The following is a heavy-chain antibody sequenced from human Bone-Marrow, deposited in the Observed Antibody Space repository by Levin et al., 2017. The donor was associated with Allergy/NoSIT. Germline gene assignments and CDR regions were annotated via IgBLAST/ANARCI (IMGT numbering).Heavy chain of an antibody. J-gene: IGHJ4*02. CDR3: ARGELGSGYLFDY. CDR1: GYTFTSFD. D-gene: IGHD5-12*01. CDR2: MYPNSDNA. V-gene: IGHV1-8*01. Sequence: VASVKVSCKTSGYTFTSFDINWVRQATGQWLEWMGWMYPNSDNAGYAQKFQGRVTMTRNTSISTAYMELSSLRSEDTAIYYCARGELGSGYLFDYWGQGTLVTVSS.